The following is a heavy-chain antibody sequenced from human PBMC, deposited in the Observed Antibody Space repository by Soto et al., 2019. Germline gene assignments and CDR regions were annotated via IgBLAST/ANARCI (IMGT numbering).Heavy chain of an antibody. CDR3: ARRARPDFYYMDV. D-gene: IGHD6-6*01. V-gene: IGHV3-64*01. Sequence: EVQLAESGGGLAQPEGSLRLSCAASGFTLSGYAMDWVRQAPGKGLEYVSGISSNGVGTYYANSVQGRFTISRDNSKNTVYLQMGSLRPEDMAVYYCARRARPDFYYMDVWGIGTTVTVSS. J-gene: IGHJ6*03. CDR1: GFTLSGYA. CDR2: ISSNGVGT.